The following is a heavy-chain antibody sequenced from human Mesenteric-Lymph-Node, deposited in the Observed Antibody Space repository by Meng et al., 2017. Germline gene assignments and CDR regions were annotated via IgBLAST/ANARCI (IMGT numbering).Heavy chain of an antibody. V-gene: IGHV3-43D*03. CDR2: ISWDGGST. J-gene: IGHJ4*02. Sequence: GGSLRLSCAASGFTFDDYAMHWVRQAPGKGLEWVSLISWDGGSTYYADSVKGRFTISRDNSKNSLYLQMNSLRAEDTALYYCAKDNGYSGYDYTEYYFDYWGQGTLVTVSS. D-gene: IGHD5-12*01. CDR3: AKDNGYSGYDYTEYYFDY. CDR1: GFTFDDYA.